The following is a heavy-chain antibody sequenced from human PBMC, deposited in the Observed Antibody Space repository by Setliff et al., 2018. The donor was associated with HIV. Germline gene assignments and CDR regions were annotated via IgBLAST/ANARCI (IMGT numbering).Heavy chain of an antibody. V-gene: IGHV4-39*07. J-gene: IGHJ3*02. Sequence: SETLSLTCTVSGGSISSSSYYWGWIRQPPGKGLEWIGSIYYSGSTYYNPSLNDRATISLDTSKNQFSLKLNSVTAADTAVYHCARRNSGWYDAFDIWGQGTMVTVSS. D-gene: IGHD6-19*01. CDR1: GGSISSSSYY. CDR2: IYYSGST. CDR3: ARRNSGWYDAFDI.